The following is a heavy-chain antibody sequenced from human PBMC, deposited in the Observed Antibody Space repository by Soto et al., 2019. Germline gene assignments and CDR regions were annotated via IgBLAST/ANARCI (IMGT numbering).Heavy chain of an antibody. Sequence: ASVKVSWKASGYTFTSYGISWVRQAPGQGLEWMGWISAYNGNTNYAQKLQGRVTMTTDTSTSTAYMELRSLRSDDTAVYYCARKYSSSFTPWFDPWGQGTLVTVSS. CDR1: GYTFTSYG. J-gene: IGHJ5*02. CDR3: ARKYSSSFTPWFDP. V-gene: IGHV1-18*01. CDR2: ISAYNGNT. D-gene: IGHD6-6*01.